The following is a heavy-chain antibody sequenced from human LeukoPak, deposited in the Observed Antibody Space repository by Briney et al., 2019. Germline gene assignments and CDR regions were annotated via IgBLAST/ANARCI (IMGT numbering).Heavy chain of an antibody. CDR2: IKEDGSKT. J-gene: IGHJ4*02. V-gene: IGHV3-7*01. Sequence: PGGSLRLSCAASSFTFSSYWMTWVRQAPGKGLEWVANIKEDGSKTFYVDSVKGRFTISRDNAKNSLYLQMNSLRTEDTAVYYCATPGLSGTYPPIYFNSWGQGTLVTVSS. CDR3: ATPGLSGTYPPIYFNS. D-gene: IGHD1-26*01. CDR1: SFTFSSYW.